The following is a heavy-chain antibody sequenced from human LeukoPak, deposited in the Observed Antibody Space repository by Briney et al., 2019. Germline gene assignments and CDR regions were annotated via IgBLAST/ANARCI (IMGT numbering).Heavy chain of an antibody. Sequence: SETLSLTCAVSGGSFSGYYWTWIRQPPGKGLEWIGEINHSGSANYNPSLKSRVTIPVDTSKNQFSLKLSSVTAADAAVYYCARQIPEFRDYTQNNWFDPWGQGTLVTVSS. CDR3: ARQIPEFRDYTQNNWFDP. D-gene: IGHD4-17*01. CDR2: INHSGSA. J-gene: IGHJ5*02. CDR1: GGSFSGYY. V-gene: IGHV4-34*01.